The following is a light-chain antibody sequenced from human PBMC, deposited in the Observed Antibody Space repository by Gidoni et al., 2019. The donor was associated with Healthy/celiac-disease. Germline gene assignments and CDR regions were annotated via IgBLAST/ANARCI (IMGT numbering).Light chain of an antibody. V-gene: IGKV4-1*01. CDR3: QQYYSSPFT. J-gene: IGKJ3*01. CDR2: WAS. CDR1: QSVLYSSNSKNY. Sequence: DIVMPQSPDSLAVSLGERATINCKSSQSVLYSSNSKNYLAWYQQKPGQPPKLLIYWASTRESGVPDRFSGSGSGTDFTLTISSLQAEDVAVYYCQQYYSSPFTFGPGTKVDVK.